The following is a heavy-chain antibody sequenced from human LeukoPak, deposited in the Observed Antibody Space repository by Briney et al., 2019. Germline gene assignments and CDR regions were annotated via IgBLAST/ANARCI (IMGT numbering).Heavy chain of an antibody. Sequence: SETLSLTCTVSGGSISTSNYYWGWIRQPPGKGLEWIGSIYYSGSTYYNPSLKSRVTISVDTSKNQFSLKLSSVTAADTAVYYCAREVYGMDVWGQGTTVTVSS. CDR3: AREVYGMDV. CDR1: GGSISTSNYY. CDR2: IYYSGST. J-gene: IGHJ6*02. V-gene: IGHV4-39*07.